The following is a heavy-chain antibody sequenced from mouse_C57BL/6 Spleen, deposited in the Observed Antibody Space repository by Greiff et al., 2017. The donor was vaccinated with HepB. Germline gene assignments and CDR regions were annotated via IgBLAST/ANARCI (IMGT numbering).Heavy chain of an antibody. D-gene: IGHD4-1*01. CDR2: ISSGSSTI. CDR1: GFTFSDYG. J-gene: IGHJ3*01. V-gene: IGHV5-17*01. Sequence: EVHLVESGGGLVKPGGSLKLSCAASGFTFSDYGMHWVRQAPEKGLEWVAYISSGSSTIYYADTVKGRFTISRDNAKNTLFLQMTSLRSEDTAMYDCARPNWNEFAYWGQGTLVTVSA. CDR3: ARPNWNEFAY.